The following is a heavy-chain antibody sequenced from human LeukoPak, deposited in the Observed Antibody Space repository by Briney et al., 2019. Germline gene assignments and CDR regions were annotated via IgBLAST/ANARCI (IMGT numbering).Heavy chain of an antibody. J-gene: IGHJ4*02. V-gene: IGHV1-69*01. CDR1: GGTFSSYA. CDR2: IIPIFGTA. CDR3: AKTHVPYYYDSSGYYSYYFDY. D-gene: IGHD3-22*01. Sequence: GSSVKVSCKASGGTFSSYAISWVRQAPGQGLEWMGGIIPIFGTANYAQKFQGRVTITADESTSTAYMELSSLRSEDTAVYYCAKTHVPYYYDSSGYYSYYFDYWGQGTLVTVSS.